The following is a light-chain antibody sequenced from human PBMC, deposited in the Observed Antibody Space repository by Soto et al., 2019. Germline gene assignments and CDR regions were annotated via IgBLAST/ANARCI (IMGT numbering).Light chain of an antibody. CDR3: QHYYSSPPT. Sequence: AIRMTQFPSSFSASIGDRVTITCRASHDITSSLAWYQHIQGRAPKLLISGASNLQFGVPSRFSGCGSGTDFTLTISSLQSEDFATYYCQHYYSSPPTFGQGTRVEMK. CDR1: HDITSS. V-gene: IGKV1-8*01. J-gene: IGKJ1*01. CDR2: GAS.